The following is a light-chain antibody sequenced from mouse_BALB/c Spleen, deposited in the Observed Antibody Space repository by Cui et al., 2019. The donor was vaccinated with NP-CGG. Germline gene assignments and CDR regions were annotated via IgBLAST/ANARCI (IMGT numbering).Light chain of an antibody. J-gene: IGLJ1*01. V-gene: IGLV1*01. CDR1: TGTVTTSNY. CDR3: ALWYNNHWV. Sequence: QAVVTQESALTTSPGETVTFTCRSSTGTVTTSNYANWVQEKPDHLFTGIIGGTNNRAPGVPARFSGSLIGDKAALTITGAQTEDAAIYFCALWYNNHWVFGGGTKLTVL. CDR2: GTN.